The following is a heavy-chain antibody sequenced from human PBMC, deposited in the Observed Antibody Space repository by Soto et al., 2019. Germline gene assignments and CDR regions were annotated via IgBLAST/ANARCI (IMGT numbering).Heavy chain of an antibody. J-gene: IGHJ4*02. CDR1: GFTFSTYA. CDR2: IDRNVGGST. Sequence: EVQLLESGGGLVQPGGSLRLSCAASGFTFSTYAMSWVRQAPGKGLEWVSSIDRNVGGSTNYAESVRGRFTISRDNSKDTLYLQMNSLRAEDTAVYYCVKLLAKSFDYWGQGTLVTVSS. CDR3: VKLLAKSFDY. V-gene: IGHV3-23*01.